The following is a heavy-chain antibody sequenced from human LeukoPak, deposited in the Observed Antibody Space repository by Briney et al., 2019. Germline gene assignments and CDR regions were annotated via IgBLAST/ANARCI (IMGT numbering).Heavy chain of an antibody. D-gene: IGHD6-19*01. V-gene: IGHV3-23*01. CDR2: ITGSGGST. Sequence: GGSLRLSCAASGFTFSNYAMSWVRQAPGKGLEWVSGITGSGGSTNYADSVKGRFTIPRDNSKNTLYLQMSSLRAEDTAVYYCTGGGWSTDAFDIWGQGTMVTVSS. J-gene: IGHJ3*02. CDR3: TGGGWSTDAFDI. CDR1: GFTFSNYA.